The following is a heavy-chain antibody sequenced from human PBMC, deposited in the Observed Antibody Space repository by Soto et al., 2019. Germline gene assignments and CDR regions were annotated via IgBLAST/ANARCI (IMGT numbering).Heavy chain of an antibody. CDR3: EREWELLGAFDI. V-gene: IGHV3-21*01. D-gene: IGHD1-26*01. CDR1: GFTFSSYS. CDR2: ISSSSSYI. J-gene: IGHJ3*02. Sequence: PGGSLRLSCAASGFTFSSYSMNWVRQAPGKGLEWVSSISSSSSYIYYADSVKGRFTISRDNAKNSLYLQMNSLRAEDTAVYYCEREWELLGAFDIWGQGTMVTVSS.